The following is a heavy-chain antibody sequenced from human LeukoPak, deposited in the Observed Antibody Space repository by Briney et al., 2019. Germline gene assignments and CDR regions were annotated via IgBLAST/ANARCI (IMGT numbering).Heavy chain of an antibody. D-gene: IGHD2-15*01. J-gene: IGHJ4*02. CDR2: IHPGDSNT. Sequence: GESLKISCKGSGYSFANYWIAWVRQMPGKGLEWMGIIHPGDSNTRYSPSFQGQVTISVDKSITTAYLQWSSLKASDTAVYYCATGRYCSGTTCYSSLDFWGQGTLVTVSS. CDR1: GYSFANYW. V-gene: IGHV5-51*01. CDR3: ATGRYCSGTTCYSSLDF.